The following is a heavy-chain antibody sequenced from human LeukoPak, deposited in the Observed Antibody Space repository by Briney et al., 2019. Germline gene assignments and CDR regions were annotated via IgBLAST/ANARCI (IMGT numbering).Heavy chain of an antibody. CDR1: GGTFSSYT. CDR3: ASSGSGPNDY. J-gene: IGHJ4*02. D-gene: IGHD1-26*01. V-gene: IGHV1-69*02. Sequence: SVKVSCKASGGTFSSYTISWVRQAPGQGLEWRRRIITILGIANYAKKFKGRVTITADKSMSKAYMELSSLRSEDTAVYYCASSGSGPNDYWGQGTLVSVSS. CDR2: IITILGIA.